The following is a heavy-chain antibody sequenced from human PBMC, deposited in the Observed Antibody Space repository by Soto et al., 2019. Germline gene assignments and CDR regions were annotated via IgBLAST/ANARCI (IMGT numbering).Heavy chain of an antibody. J-gene: IGHJ6*02. Sequence: EVPLVESGGGLVKPGGSLRLSCAASGFTFSSYSMNWVRQAPGKGLEWVSSISSSSSYIYYADSVKGRFTISRDNAKNSRYLQMNSLRAGDTAVYYCARARRYYYGMDVWGQGTTVTVSS. V-gene: IGHV3-21*01. CDR1: GFTFSSYS. CDR3: ARARRYYYGMDV. CDR2: ISSSSSYI.